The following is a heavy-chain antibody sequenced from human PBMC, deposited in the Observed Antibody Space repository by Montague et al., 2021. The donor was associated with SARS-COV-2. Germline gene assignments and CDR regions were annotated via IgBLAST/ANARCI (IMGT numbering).Heavy chain of an antibody. V-gene: IGHV4-39*01. CDR3: ARHSRRWLQLIAPFFDY. Sequence: SETLSLTCTVSGGSISSSSYYWGWIRQPPGKGLEWIGSIYYSGSTYYNPSLKSRVTISVDTSKNQFSLKLSSVTAADTAVYYCARHSRRWLQLIAPFFDYWGRGTLVTVSS. CDR2: IYYSGST. D-gene: IGHD5-24*01. J-gene: IGHJ4*02. CDR1: GGSISSSSYY.